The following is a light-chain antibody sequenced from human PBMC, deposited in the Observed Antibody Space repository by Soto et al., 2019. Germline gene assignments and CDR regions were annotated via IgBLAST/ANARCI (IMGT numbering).Light chain of an antibody. J-gene: IGLJ2*01. V-gene: IGLV1-40*01. Sequence: QSVRTQPPSVSGAPGQRVTISCTGSSSNIGAGYDVHWYQQLPGTAPKLLIYGNSNRPSGVPDRFSGSKSGTSASLAITGLQDEDEADYYCQSYDSSLSGVVFGGGTKLTV. CDR1: SSNIGAGYD. CDR3: QSYDSSLSGVV. CDR2: GNS.